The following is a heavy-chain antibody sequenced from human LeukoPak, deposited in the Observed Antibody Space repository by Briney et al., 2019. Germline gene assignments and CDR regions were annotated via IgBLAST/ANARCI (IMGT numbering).Heavy chain of an antibody. J-gene: IGHJ4*02. CDR1: GFTFSSYE. V-gene: IGHV3-48*03. D-gene: IGHD6-6*01. CDR3: ARDENSGGIDY. CDR2: ITNSGSTI. Sequence: GGPLRLSCAASGFTFSSYEMNWVRQAPGKGLEGVSYITNSGSTIYYADSVKGRFTISRDNAKNSLYLQMNSLRAEDTAVYYCARDENSGGIDYWGQGTLVTVSS.